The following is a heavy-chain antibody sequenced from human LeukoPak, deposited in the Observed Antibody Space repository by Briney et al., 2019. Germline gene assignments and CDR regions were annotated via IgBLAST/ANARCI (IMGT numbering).Heavy chain of an antibody. J-gene: IGHJ4*02. D-gene: IGHD1-26*01. CDR3: AKGGKWDVTPFDY. Sequence: GGSLRLSCVGSGFTFSRYWLNWVRQAPGKGLQWVANMNQDGSEIYYLDSVKGRFTISRDNSKNTLYLQVNSLRAEDTAVYYCAKGGKWDVTPFDYWGQGTLVTVSS. CDR1: GFTFSRYW. V-gene: IGHV3-7*03. CDR2: MNQDGSEI.